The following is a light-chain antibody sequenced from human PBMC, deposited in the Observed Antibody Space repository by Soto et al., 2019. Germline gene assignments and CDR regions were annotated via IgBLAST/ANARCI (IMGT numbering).Light chain of an antibody. CDR3: QQYGTSPPWT. Sequence: EIVLTQSPGTLSLSPGERATLSCRASQSVSSSYLAWYQQKPGQAPRLLIYGASTRATGIPDRFSGSESGTDFTLTISRLEPEDFAVYYCQQYGTSPPWTFGQGTKVEI. CDR2: GAS. J-gene: IGKJ1*01. V-gene: IGKV3-20*01. CDR1: QSVSSSY.